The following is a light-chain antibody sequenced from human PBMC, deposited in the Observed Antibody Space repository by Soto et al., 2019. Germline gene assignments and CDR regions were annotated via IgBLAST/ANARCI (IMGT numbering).Light chain of an antibody. CDR3: CSYAGSSSAM. J-gene: IGLJ7*01. Sequence: QSALTQPRSVSGSPGQSLTISCTGTSSDVGAYDFVSWYQQHPGKAPQLMIYDVTKRPSGVPDRFSGSKSGNTASLTISGLQAEDEADYYCCSYAGSSSAMFGGGTQLTVL. CDR1: SSDVGAYDF. CDR2: DVT. V-gene: IGLV2-11*01.